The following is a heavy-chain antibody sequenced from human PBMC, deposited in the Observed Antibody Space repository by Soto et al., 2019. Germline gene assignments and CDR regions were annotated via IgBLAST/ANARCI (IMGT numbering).Heavy chain of an antibody. V-gene: IGHV4-39*01. CDR1: GSSINSRCYY. J-gene: IGHJ4*02. D-gene: IGHD3-3*02. CDR2: MFYGVST. CDR3: ARRPSRHLVDY. Sequence: LSLTCPVSGSSINSRCYYCGWILQPPGNWLEGMGSMFYGVSTYYNPSLKSRVTVSVDTSKNQFSLNLRSVTAADTAVYYCARRPSRHLVDYWGQGSLVTVAS.